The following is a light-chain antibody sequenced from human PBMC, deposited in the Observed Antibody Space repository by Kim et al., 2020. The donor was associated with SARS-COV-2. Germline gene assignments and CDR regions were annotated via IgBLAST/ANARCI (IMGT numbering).Light chain of an antibody. CDR3: SAWDSSLSAWV. CDR1: SNNVGYQG. V-gene: IGLV10-54*01. CDR2: RNN. J-gene: IGLJ3*02. Sequence: QTATLTCIGNSNNVGYQGAAWLQQHQGHPPKLLYYRNNDRPSGVSERLSASRSGNTASLTITGLQPEDEADYYCSAWDSSLSAWVFGGGTKLTVL.